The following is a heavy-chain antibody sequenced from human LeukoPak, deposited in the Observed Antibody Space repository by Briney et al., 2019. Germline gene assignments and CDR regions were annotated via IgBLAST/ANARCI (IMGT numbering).Heavy chain of an antibody. Sequence: SETLSLTCTVSGGSISSYYWSWIRQPPGKGLEWIGYIYYSGSTNYNPSLKSRVTISVDTSKNQFSLKLSSVTAADTAVYYCARFGGATGPYGYFDYWGRGTLVTVSS. V-gene: IGHV4-59*01. CDR3: ARFGGATGPYGYFDY. J-gene: IGHJ4*02. D-gene: IGHD1-26*01. CDR2: IYYSGST. CDR1: GGSISSYY.